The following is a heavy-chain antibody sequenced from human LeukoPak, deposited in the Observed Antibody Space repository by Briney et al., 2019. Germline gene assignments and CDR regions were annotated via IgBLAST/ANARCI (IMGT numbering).Heavy chain of an antibody. CDR3: VREYYFYHMDG. CDR2: ISYDGSNK. V-gene: IGHV3-30*03. Sequence: GGSLRLSCAASGSTFSSYGMHWVRQAPGKGLEWVAVISYDGSNKYYADSVKGRFTISRDNSKNTLYLQMNSLRAEDTAVYYCVREYYFYHMDGWGEGTTVTVSS. J-gene: IGHJ6*03. CDR1: GSTFSSYG.